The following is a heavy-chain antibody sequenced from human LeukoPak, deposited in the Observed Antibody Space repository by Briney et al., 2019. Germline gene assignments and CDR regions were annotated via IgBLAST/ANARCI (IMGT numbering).Heavy chain of an antibody. Sequence: SETLSLTCAVYGGSFSGYYWSWIRQPPGKGLEWIGEINHSGGTNYNPSLKSRVTISVDTSKNQFSLKLSSVTAADTAVYYCATTVTTSWFDPWGQGTLVTVSS. D-gene: IGHD4-17*01. CDR2: INHSGGT. CDR1: GGSFSGYY. CDR3: ATTVTTSWFDP. V-gene: IGHV4-34*01. J-gene: IGHJ5*02.